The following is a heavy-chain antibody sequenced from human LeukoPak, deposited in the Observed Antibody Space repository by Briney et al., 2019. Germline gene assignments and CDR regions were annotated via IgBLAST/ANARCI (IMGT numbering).Heavy chain of an antibody. D-gene: IGHD5-18*01. Sequence: GGSLRLSCEASGFIFSNYGMHWIRQAPGKGLEWVAVIWYDASKEYYQNSVEGRFTISRDDSKNTLYLQMNRLRPEDTAMYYCARDFEFTTEDTFASPDYWGQGTLVTVSS. CDR1: GFIFSNYG. CDR2: IWYDASKE. J-gene: IGHJ4*02. CDR3: ARDFEFTTEDTFASPDY. V-gene: IGHV3-33*01.